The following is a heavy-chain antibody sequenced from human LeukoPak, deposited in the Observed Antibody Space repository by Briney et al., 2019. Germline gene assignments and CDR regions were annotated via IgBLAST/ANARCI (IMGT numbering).Heavy chain of an antibody. CDR1: GYTFTIQY. Sequence: GASVKVSCKASGYTFTIQYMHWVRQTPGQGLEWMGWINPNSGGTNYAQNFQGRVTMTRDTSIRTAYMELSRLRSDDTAVYYCARAPFLGYCSSASCPEGFDYWGQGTLVTVSS. V-gene: IGHV1-2*02. CDR3: ARAPFLGYCSSASCPEGFDY. J-gene: IGHJ4*02. D-gene: IGHD2-2*01. CDR2: INPNSGGT.